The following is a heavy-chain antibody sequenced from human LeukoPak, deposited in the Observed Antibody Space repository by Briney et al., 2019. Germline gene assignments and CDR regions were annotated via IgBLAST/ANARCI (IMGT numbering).Heavy chain of an antibody. Sequence: ASVKVSCKASGYTFTGYYMHWVRQAPGQGLEWMGWINRNSGGTNYAQKFQGRVTMTRDTSISTAYMELSRLRSDDTAVYYCARDLGYCSSTSCYSGILGYWGQGTLVTVSS. J-gene: IGHJ4*02. CDR2: INRNSGGT. V-gene: IGHV1-2*02. CDR3: ARDLGYCSSTSCYSGILGY. CDR1: GYTFTGYY. D-gene: IGHD2-2*01.